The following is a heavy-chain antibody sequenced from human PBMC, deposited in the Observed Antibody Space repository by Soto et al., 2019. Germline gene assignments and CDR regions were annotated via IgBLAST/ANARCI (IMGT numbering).Heavy chain of an antibody. D-gene: IGHD3-3*01. J-gene: IGHJ6*02. CDR3: ARDGERSGYYLDGMDV. V-gene: IGHV1-69*01. CDR1: GGTFSSYA. Sequence: QVQLVQSGAEVKKPGSSVKVSCKASGGTFSSYAISWVRQAPGQGLEWMGGIIPIFGTANYAQKFQGRVTISADESTSSACMELCSLRSDDTAVYYCARDGERSGYYLDGMDVWGQGTTVTVSS. CDR2: IIPIFGTA.